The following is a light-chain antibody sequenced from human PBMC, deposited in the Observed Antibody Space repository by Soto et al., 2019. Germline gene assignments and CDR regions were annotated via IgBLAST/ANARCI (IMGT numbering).Light chain of an antibody. CDR2: GAS. Sequence: EIELTQSPGTLSLSPGERATLSCRASQSVSSSYLAWYQHKPGQAPRVLIYGASSRATGIPDRFSGSGSGTDFTLTISRLEPEDFAVYFCQQYGSSPLTFGGGTKVEIK. CDR1: QSVSSSY. V-gene: IGKV3-20*01. J-gene: IGKJ4*01. CDR3: QQYGSSPLT.